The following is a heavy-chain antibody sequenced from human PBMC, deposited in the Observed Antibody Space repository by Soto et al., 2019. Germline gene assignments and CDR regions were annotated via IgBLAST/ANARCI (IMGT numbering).Heavy chain of an antibody. V-gene: IGHV4-31*03. D-gene: IGHD6-19*01. Sequence: TSETLSLTCTVSVDSISSGGYYWSWIRQQPGKCLEWIGSIYYSGSTYYNPSLKSRVNISVDTSKNQFSLKLSSVSAADTAVYFCAGIVKAGYYGMDVWGQGTTVTVSS. J-gene: IGHJ6*02. CDR1: VDSISSGGYY. CDR2: IYYSGST. CDR3: AGIVKAGYYGMDV.